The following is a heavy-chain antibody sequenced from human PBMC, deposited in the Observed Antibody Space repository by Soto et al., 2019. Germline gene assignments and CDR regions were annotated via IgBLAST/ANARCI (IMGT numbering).Heavy chain of an antibody. V-gene: IGHV4-34*01. CDR2: INHSGST. CDR1: GGSFSGYY. D-gene: IGHD2-15*01. Sequence: TSETLSLTCAVYGGSFSGYYWSWIRQPPGKGLEWIGEINHSGSTNYNPSLKSRVTISVDTSKNQFSLKLSSVTAADTAVYYCARGGGRVVVAAPSNYYGMDVWGQGTTVTVSS. CDR3: ARGGGRVVVAAPSNYYGMDV. J-gene: IGHJ6*02.